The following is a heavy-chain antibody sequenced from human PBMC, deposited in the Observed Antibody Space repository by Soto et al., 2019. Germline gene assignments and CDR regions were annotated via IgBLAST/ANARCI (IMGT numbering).Heavy chain of an antibody. V-gene: IGHV4-39*01. CDR3: ARRMKDSSSAGGFDI. CDR2: IYYSGNT. CDR1: GGSISSSSYF. J-gene: IGHJ3*02. D-gene: IGHD3-22*01. Sequence: QLQLQESGPGLAKPSETLSLTCTVSGGSISSSSYFWDWIRQPPGKALEWIGSIYYSGNTYYNPFLKSRVTVYVDRSKNQFSLKLSSVTAADTALYYCARRMKDSSSAGGFDIWGQGTMVTVSS.